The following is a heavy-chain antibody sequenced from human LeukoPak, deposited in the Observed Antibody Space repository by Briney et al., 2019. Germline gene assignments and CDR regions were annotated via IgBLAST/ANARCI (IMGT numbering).Heavy chain of an antibody. CDR3: SRYFDH. V-gene: IGHV3-30*04. CDR2: ISYDGSNE. J-gene: IGHJ4*02. Sequence: GGSLRLSCAASGFTFSSYVMHWVRQAPGKGLEWVAIISYDGSNEYYADSVKGRFTISRDNSKNTLYLQMNSLRAEDTAVYYCSRYFDHWGQGTLVTVSS. CDR1: GFTFSSYV.